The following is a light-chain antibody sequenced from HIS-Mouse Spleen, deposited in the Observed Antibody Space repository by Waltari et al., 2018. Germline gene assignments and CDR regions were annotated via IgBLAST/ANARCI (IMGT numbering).Light chain of an antibody. CDR1: QGISSY. Sequence: AIRMTQSPSSFPASTGDRVTNTCRASQGISSYLAWYQQKPGKAPKLLIYAASTLQSGVPSRFSGSGSGTDFTLTISCLQSEDFATYYCQQYYSYPPITFGQGTRLEIK. CDR2: AAS. V-gene: IGKV1-8*01. J-gene: IGKJ5*01. CDR3: QQYYSYPPIT.